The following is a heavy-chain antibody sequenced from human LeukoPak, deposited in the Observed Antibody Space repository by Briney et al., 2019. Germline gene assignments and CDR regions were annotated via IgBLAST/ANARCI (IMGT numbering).Heavy chain of an antibody. J-gene: IGHJ4*02. CDR1: GFTFSSHT. CDR3: ARDHQRGYDSSAYYYDC. Sequence: PGGSLRLSCAASGFTFSSHTMDWVRQAPGKGLEWVSSISSSSSYIYYAVSMKGRLTISRDNAKNSLYLQMNSLRAEDSAVYYCARDHQRGYDSSAYYYDCWGQGTLVTVSS. V-gene: IGHV3-21*01. D-gene: IGHD3-22*01. CDR2: ISSSSSYI.